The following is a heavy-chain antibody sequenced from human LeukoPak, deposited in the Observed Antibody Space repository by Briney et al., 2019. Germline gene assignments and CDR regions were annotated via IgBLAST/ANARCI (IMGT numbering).Heavy chain of an antibody. CDR2: IYHSGTT. D-gene: IGHD3-22*01. V-gene: IGHV4-59*02. CDR3: ARGGQGFGYYDSSGLLDY. J-gene: IGHJ4*02. Sequence: SETLSLTCSVSGASVSSYYWSWIRQPPGKGLEWIGYIYHSGTTYHNPSLNSRVTISVDTSKNQFSLKLNSVTAADTAVYYCARGGQGFGYYDSSGLLDYWGQGTLVTVSS. CDR1: GASVSSYY.